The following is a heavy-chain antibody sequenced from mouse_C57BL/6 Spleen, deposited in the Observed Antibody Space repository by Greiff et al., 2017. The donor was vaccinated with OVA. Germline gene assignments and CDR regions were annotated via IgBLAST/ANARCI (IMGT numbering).Heavy chain of an antibody. CDR1: GFTFSSYA. D-gene: IGHD1-1*01. CDR2: ISDGGSYT. J-gene: IGHJ1*03. CDR3: ARPSGSYWYFDV. Sequence: DVMLVESGGGLVKPGGSLKLSCAASGFTFSSYAMSWVRQTPEKRLEWVATISDGGSYTYYPDNVKGRFTISRDNAKNNLYLQMSHLKSEDTAMYYCARPSGSYWYFDVWGTGTTVTVSS. V-gene: IGHV5-4*03.